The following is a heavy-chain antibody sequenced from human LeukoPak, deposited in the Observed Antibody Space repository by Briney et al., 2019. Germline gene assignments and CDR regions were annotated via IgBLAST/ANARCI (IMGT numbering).Heavy chain of an antibody. Sequence: GASVKLSCKASGYTFTSYGISWVRQAPGQGLEWMGWISAYNGNTNNAHKVQGRVTMTTDTSKSTNNMELQSLSSDDTAVYYCARVRAMVNGNYYYYGMDVWGQGTTVTVSS. CDR3: ARVRAMVNGNYYYYGMDV. J-gene: IGHJ6*02. V-gene: IGHV1-18*01. D-gene: IGHD5-18*01. CDR1: GYTFTSYG. CDR2: ISAYNGNT.